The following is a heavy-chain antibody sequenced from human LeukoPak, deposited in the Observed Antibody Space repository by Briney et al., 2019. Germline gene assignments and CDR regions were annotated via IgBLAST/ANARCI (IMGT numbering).Heavy chain of an antibody. Sequence: SETLSLTCTVSGGSISSYYWSWIRQPAGKGLEWIGRIYSRGSTNYSPSLKSRVTMSLDTSKNQFSLKLSSLTAADTALYYCARGRFCSADICSGGDAFDIWGQGTMVFVSS. CDR1: GGSISSYY. CDR2: IYSRGST. V-gene: IGHV4-4*07. CDR3: ARGRFCSADICSGGDAFDI. D-gene: IGHD3-3*01. J-gene: IGHJ3*02.